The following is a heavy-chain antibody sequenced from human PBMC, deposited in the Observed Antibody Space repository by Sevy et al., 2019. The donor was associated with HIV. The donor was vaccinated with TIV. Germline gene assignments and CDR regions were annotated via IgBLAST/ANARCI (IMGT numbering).Heavy chain of an antibody. CDR1: GGSIRSGTYY. D-gene: IGHD3-10*01. J-gene: IGHJ4*02. CDR3: ARSMVRGNTPHLDTFHY. V-gene: IGHV4-61*02. Sequence: SETLSPTCTVSGGSIRSGTYYWNWIRQPAGKRLEWIGRIYTTGSTDYNPSLKSRVTISVDTSKNQFSLTLSSVTAADTAVYYCARSMVRGNTPHLDTFHYWGQGTLVTVSS. CDR2: IYTTGST.